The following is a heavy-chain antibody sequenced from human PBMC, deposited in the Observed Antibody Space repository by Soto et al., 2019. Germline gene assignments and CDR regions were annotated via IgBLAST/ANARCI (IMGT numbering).Heavy chain of an antibody. J-gene: IGHJ5*02. CDR1: GYTFTSYA. CDR2: INAGNGNT. Sequence: ASVKVSCKASGYTFTSYAMHWVRQAPGQRLEWMGWINAGNGNTKYSQKFQGRVTITRYTSASTAYMELSSLRSEDTAVYYCARLGPYYDFWSGDNWFDPWGQGTLVTVSS. CDR3: ARLGPYYDFWSGDNWFDP. V-gene: IGHV1-3*01. D-gene: IGHD3-3*01.